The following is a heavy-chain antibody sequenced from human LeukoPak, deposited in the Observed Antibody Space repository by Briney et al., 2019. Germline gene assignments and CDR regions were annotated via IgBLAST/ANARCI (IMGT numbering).Heavy chain of an antibody. CDR2: ISGGGDNT. CDR3: ANGGLGVAVAPFDY. CDR1: GFTFSSFA. V-gene: IGHV3-23*01. D-gene: IGHD6-19*01. J-gene: IGHJ4*02. Sequence: PGGSLRLSCAASGFTFSSFAMNWVRQAPGKGLEWVSIISGGGDNTYYTDSVKGRFTISRDNSKNTLYLQMNSLRAEDTAVYYCANGGLGVAVAPFDYWGQGTLVTVSS.